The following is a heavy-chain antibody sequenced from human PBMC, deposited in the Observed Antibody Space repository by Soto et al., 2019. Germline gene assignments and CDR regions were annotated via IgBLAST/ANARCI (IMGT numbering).Heavy chain of an antibody. D-gene: IGHD3-10*01. CDR2: IYHRGSI. CDR3: ASKFGELLADAFDI. J-gene: IGHJ3*02. Sequence: QVQLQESGPGLVKPSGTLSLTCTVSNASISSRKWWTWVRQTPGKGLEWIGEIYHRGSINHNPSLKSRFTMSVDKSNNQFSLKMTSVTAADTAVYYCASKFGELLADAFDIWGQGTVVTVSS. V-gene: IGHV4-4*02. CDR1: NASISSRKW.